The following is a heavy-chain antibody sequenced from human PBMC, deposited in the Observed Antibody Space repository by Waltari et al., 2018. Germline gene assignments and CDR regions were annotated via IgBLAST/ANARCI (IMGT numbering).Heavy chain of an antibody. CDR3: TKGDEIDY. Sequence: QAQLVEYGGGVVQPGGSLRLSCAASGFTFTHFGMDWVRQAPGKGVGMVAFIRNNGTNQNYADSVKGRFTISRDNSKNTLFLQMNSLRTEDTAFYYCTKGDEIDYWGQGTLVTVSS. J-gene: IGHJ4*02. CDR1: GFTFTHFG. V-gene: IGHV3-30*02. CDR2: IRNNGTNQ.